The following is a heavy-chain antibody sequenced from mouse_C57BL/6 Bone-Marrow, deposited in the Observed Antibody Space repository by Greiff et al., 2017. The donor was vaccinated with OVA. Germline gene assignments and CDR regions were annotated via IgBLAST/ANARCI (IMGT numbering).Heavy chain of an antibody. CDR2: INPSSGYT. CDR3: VYDGYPYYYAMDY. CDR1: GYTFTSYW. Sequence: QVQLQQSGAELAKPGASVKLSCKASGYTFTSYWMHWVKQRPGQGLEWIGYINPSSGYTKYNQKFKDKATLTADKSSSTAYMHLSSLTYEDSAVYYCVYDGYPYYYAMDYWGQGTSVTVSS. D-gene: IGHD2-3*01. V-gene: IGHV1-7*01. J-gene: IGHJ4*01.